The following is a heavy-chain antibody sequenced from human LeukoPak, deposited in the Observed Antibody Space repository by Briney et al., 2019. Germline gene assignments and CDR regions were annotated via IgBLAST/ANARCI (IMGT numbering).Heavy chain of an antibody. CDR3: ASRSTDGDYVKFDY. CDR1: GGSISSSNW. V-gene: IGHV4-4*02. J-gene: IGHJ4*02. CDR2: IYHSGST. Sequence: SETLSLTCAVSGGSISSSNWWSWVRQPPGKGLEWIGEIYHSGSTNYNPSLKSRVTILVDKSKNQFSLKLSSVTAADTAVYYCASRSTDGDYVKFDYWGQGTLVTVSS. D-gene: IGHD4-17*01.